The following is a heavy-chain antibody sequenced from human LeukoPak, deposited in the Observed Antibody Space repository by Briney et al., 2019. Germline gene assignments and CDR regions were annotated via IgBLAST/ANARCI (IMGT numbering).Heavy chain of an antibody. J-gene: IGHJ4*02. CDR2: IYSGGST. V-gene: IGHV3-53*01. CDR1: GFTVSSNY. D-gene: IGHD5-18*01. Sequence: SGGSLRLYCAASGFTVSSNYMSWVRQAPGKGLEWVSVIYSGGSTYYADSVKGRFTISRDNSKNTLYLQMNSLRAEDTAVYYCARSNVDTAMAFDYWGQGTLVTVSS. CDR3: ARSNVDTAMAFDY.